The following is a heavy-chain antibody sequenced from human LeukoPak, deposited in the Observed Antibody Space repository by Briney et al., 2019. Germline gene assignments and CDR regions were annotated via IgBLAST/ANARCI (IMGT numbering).Heavy chain of an antibody. CDR2: IVVGSGNT. J-gene: IGHJ4*02. CDR3: AALGEYSSSSCYFDY. Sequence: TSVKVSCKASGFTFTSSAMQWVRQARGQRLEWIGWIVVGSGNTNYAQKFQERVTITRDMSTSTAYMELSSLRSEDTAVYYCAALGEYSSSSCYFDYWGQGTLVTVSS. CDR1: GFTFTSSA. D-gene: IGHD6-6*01. V-gene: IGHV1-58*02.